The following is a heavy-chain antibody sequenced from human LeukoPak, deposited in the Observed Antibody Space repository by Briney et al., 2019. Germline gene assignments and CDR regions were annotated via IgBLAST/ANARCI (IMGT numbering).Heavy chain of an antibody. CDR2: ISWNSGSI. V-gene: IGHV3-9*01. Sequence: GGSLRLSCAASGFTFDDYAMHWVRQAPGKGLEWVSGISWNSGSIGYADPVKGRFTISRDTSSNTLYLQMNSLRAEDTALYYCAKGHYDFRDYWGQGTLVTVSS. D-gene: IGHD3-3*01. CDR1: GFTFDDYA. CDR3: AKGHYDFRDY. J-gene: IGHJ4*02.